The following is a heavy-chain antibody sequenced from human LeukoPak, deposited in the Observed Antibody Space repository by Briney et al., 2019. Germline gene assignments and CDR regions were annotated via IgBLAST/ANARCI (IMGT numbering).Heavy chain of an antibody. J-gene: IGHJ4*02. CDR1: GGSFSGYY. CDR2: INHSGST. CDR3: VRAIYDSSGSMNFDY. Sequence: SETLSLTCAVYGGSFSGYYWSWIRQPPGKGLEWIGEINHSGSTNYNPSLKSRVTISVDTSKNQFSLKLSSVTAADTAVYYCVRAIYDSSGSMNFDYWGQGTLVTVSS. V-gene: IGHV4-34*01. D-gene: IGHD3-22*01.